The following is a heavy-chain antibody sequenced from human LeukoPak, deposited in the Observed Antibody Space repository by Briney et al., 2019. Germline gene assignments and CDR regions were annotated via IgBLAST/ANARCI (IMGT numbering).Heavy chain of an antibody. Sequence: APTLSLTCTVSGGSINNKIHYSGWLRQPLGKGPEWIGTIFYTCQTYYSRSLNNRVTISVDTSKNQFSLKLRSVTAAHTAVYYCARDREQQLVRFYNAFDIWGQGTMVTVSS. CDR1: GGSINNKIHY. CDR2: IFYTCQT. D-gene: IGHD6-13*01. V-gene: IGHV4-39*07. J-gene: IGHJ3*02. CDR3: ARDREQQLVRFYNAFDI.